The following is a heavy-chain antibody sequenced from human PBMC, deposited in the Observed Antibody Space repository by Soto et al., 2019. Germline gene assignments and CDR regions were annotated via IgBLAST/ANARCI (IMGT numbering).Heavy chain of an antibody. J-gene: IGHJ6*02. CDR1: GFTFSSYA. D-gene: IGHD2-15*01. CDR2: ISGSGGST. CDR3: VRASYAIVSVDYYYGMDV. V-gene: IGHV3-23*01. Sequence: PGGSLRLSCAASGFTFSSYAMSWVRQAPGKGLERVSAISGSGGSTYYADSVKGRYTISRDNSKNTLYLQMNSLRDEDTAVYYFVRASYAIVSVDYYYGMDVWGQGTTVTVSS.